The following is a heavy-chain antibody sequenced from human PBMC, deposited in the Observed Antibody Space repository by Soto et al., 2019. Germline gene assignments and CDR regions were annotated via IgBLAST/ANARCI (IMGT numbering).Heavy chain of an antibody. CDR3: ARGDAIDAFDI. CDR2: IYYSGST. V-gene: IGHV4-59*01. J-gene: IGHJ3*02. Sequence: QVQLQESGPGLVKPSETLSLTCTVSGGSISSYYWSWIRQPPGKGLEWIGYIYYSGSTNYNPSLKRRVTISVDTSKNQFSLKLSSVTAAETAVYYCARGDAIDAFDIWGQGTMVTVSS. CDR1: GGSISSYY.